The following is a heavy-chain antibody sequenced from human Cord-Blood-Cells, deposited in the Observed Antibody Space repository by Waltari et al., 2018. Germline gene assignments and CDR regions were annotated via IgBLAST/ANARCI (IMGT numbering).Heavy chain of an antibody. V-gene: IGHV1-69*01. CDR2: IIPIFGTA. CDR1: GGTFSRYA. Sequence: QVQLVQSGAEVKKPGSSVKVSCKASGGTFSRYAISWLRQAPGQGLEWMGGIIPIFGTANYAQKFQGRVTITADESTSTAYMELSSLRSEDTAVYYCASVGRYCSGGSCYFDYWGQGTLVTVSS. D-gene: IGHD2-15*01. J-gene: IGHJ4*02. CDR3: ASVGRYCSGGSCYFDY.